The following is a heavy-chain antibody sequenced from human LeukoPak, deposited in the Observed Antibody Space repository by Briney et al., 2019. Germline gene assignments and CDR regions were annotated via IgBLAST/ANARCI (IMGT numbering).Heavy chain of an antibody. J-gene: IGHJ5*02. D-gene: IGHD3-3*01. CDR3: ANNHPNSLLRFLEWLSYNWFDP. CDR2: ISGSSGST. Sequence: GGSLRLSCAASGFTFSSYAMSWVRQAPGKGLEWVSAISGSSGSTYYADSVKGRFTISRDNSKNTLYLQMNSLRAEDTAVYYCANNHPNSLLRFLEWLSYNWFDPWGQGTLVTVSS. CDR1: GFTFSSYA. V-gene: IGHV3-23*01.